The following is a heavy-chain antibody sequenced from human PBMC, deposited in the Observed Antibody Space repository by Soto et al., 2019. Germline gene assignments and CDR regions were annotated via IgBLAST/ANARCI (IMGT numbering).Heavy chain of an antibody. J-gene: IGHJ4*02. Sequence: EVQLLESGGGLVQPGGSLRLSCAASGFTFSSYAMSWVRQAPGKGLEWVSAISGSGGSTYYADSVKGRFTISRDNSKNPLYLQMNSLRAEDTAVYYCAKLSRKYQLLLPLYYFDYWGQGTLVTVSS. D-gene: IGHD2-2*01. V-gene: IGHV3-23*01. CDR1: GFTFSSYA. CDR2: ISGSGGST. CDR3: AKLSRKYQLLLPLYYFDY.